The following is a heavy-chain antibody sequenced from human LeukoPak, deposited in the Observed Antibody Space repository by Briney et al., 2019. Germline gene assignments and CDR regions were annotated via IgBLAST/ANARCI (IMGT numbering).Heavy chain of an antibody. CDR1: GGSITTTNW. Sequence: SETLSLTCAVSGGSITTTNWWSWVRPPPGKGLEWIGEVHLSGATNYNPSLESRVSMSIDKSKNHLSLEVTSVTAADTAIYYCTRESGAFSPFGFWGQGTLLTVSS. D-gene: IGHD1-26*01. J-gene: IGHJ4*02. V-gene: IGHV4-4*02. CDR3: TRESGAFSPFGF. CDR2: VHLSGAT.